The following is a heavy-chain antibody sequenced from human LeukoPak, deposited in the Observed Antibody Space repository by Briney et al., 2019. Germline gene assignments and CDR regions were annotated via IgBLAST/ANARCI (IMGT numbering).Heavy chain of an antibody. CDR3: ARELGGVRLVDY. D-gene: IGHD2-8*02. Sequence: SETLSLTCTVSGGSISSYYWSWIRQPAGKGLEWIGRIYTSGSTNYNPSLKSRVIISVDKSKNQFSLKLSSVTAADTAVYYCARELGGVRLVDYWGQGTLVTVSS. CDR2: IYTSGST. J-gene: IGHJ4*02. CDR1: GGSISSYY. V-gene: IGHV4-4*07.